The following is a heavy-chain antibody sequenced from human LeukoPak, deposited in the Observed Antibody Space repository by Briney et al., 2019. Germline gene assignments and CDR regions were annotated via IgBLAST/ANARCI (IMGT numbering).Heavy chain of an antibody. J-gene: IGHJ4*02. CDR2: INPNSGGT. D-gene: IGHD3-10*01. CDR3: ARDRLRITMVRGVIGY. V-gene: IGHV1-2*06. CDR1: GYTFTGYY. Sequence: ASVKVSCKASGYTFTGYYMHWVRQAPGQGLEWMGRINPNSGGTNHAPKFQGRVTMTRDTSISTAYMELSRLRSDDTPVYYCARDRLRITMVRGVIGYWGQGTLVTVSS.